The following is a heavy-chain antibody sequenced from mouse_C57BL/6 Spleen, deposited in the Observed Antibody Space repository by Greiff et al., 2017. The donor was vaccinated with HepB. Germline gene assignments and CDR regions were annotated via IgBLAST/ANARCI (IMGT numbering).Heavy chain of an antibody. J-gene: IGHJ2*01. CDR3: ARGGYDSPDYFDY. D-gene: IGHD2-4*01. CDR2: INPSSGYT. Sequence: VQLQQSGAELARPGASVKMSCKASGYTFTSYTMHWVKQRPGQGLEWIGYINPSSGYTKYNQKFKDKATLTADKSSSTAYMQLSSLTSEDSAVYYWARGGYDSPDYFDYWGKGPTLTVSS. V-gene: IGHV1-4*01. CDR1: GYTFTSYT.